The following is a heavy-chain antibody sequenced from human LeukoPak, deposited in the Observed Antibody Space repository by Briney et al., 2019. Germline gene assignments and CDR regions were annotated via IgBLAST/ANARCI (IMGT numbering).Heavy chain of an antibody. CDR2: ISAYNGNT. D-gene: IGHD1-1*01. CDR1: GYTFTSYD. Sequence: ASVKVSCKASGYTFTSYDINWVRQATGQGLEWMGWISAYNGNTNYAQKLQGRVTMTTDTYMSTTYMELRSLRSDDTAVYYCASSDGKYFQHWGQGTLVTVSS. CDR3: ASSDGKYFQH. J-gene: IGHJ1*01. V-gene: IGHV1-18*01.